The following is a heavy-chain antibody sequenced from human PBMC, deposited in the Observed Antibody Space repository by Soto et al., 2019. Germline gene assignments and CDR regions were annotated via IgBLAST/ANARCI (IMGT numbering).Heavy chain of an antibody. CDR3: ARVAAAAGNPFDI. V-gene: IGHV1-2*04. D-gene: IGHD6-13*01. CDR1: GYTFTGYY. CDR2: INPNSGGT. Sequence: ASGKVSCKASGYTFTGYYMHWVRQAPGQGLEWMGWINPNSGGTNYAQKFQGWVTMTRDTSISTAYMELSRLRSDDTAVYYCARVAAAAGNPFDIWGQGTMVTVSS. J-gene: IGHJ3*02.